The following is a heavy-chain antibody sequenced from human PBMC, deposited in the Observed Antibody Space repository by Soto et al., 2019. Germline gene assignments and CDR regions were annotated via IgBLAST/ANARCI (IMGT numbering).Heavy chain of an antibody. Sequence: QVQLVQSGAEVKKPGASVKVSCKASGYTFTGYYMHWVRQAPGQGLEWMGWINPNSGGKNYAQKFQGWVTMTRDTSIRTAYMELSRLRSDDTAVYYCAREGPGYCSGGSCYHYYGMDVWGQGTTVTVSS. CDR2: INPNSGGK. J-gene: IGHJ6*02. V-gene: IGHV1-2*04. CDR3: AREGPGYCSGGSCYHYYGMDV. D-gene: IGHD2-15*01. CDR1: GYTFTGYY.